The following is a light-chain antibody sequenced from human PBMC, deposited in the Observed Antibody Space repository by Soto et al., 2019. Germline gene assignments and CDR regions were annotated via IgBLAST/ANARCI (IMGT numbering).Light chain of an antibody. CDR1: QDIGSA. V-gene: IGKV1-13*02. Sequence: IQLTQSPSSLSASVGDRVTITCRAGQDIGSALAWYQQRPGKAPKLLLYDASNLEAGVPSRFSGSGSGTDLTLTITSLRPEDFAPYYCQQFNGFPLTFGGGTKVQIK. CDR2: DAS. CDR3: QQFNGFPLT. J-gene: IGKJ4*01.